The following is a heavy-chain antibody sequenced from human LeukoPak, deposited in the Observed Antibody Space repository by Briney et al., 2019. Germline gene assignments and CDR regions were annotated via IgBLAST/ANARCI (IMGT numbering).Heavy chain of an antibody. V-gene: IGHV3-53*01. CDR1: GFAVSSNY. Sequence: GRSLRLSCAASGFAVSSNYMSWVRQAPGKGLEWVSVIYSGGSTYYADSVKGRFTISRDNSKNTLYLQMNSLRAEDTAVYYCAREGGTGGGYFDYWGQGTLVTVSS. D-gene: IGHD3-16*01. J-gene: IGHJ4*02. CDR2: IYSGGST. CDR3: AREGGTGGGYFDY.